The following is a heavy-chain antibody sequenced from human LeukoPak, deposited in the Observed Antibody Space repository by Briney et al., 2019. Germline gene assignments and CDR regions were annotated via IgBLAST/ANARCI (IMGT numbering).Heavy chain of an antibody. CDR3: AKDYDILIGRGLDP. V-gene: IGHV3-9*01. CDR2: ISWNSGSI. D-gene: IGHD3-9*01. Sequence: GGSLRLSCAASGFTFDDYAMHWVRQAPGKGLEWVSGISWNSGSIGYADSVKGRFTISRDNAKNSLYLQMNSLRAEDTALYYCAKDYDILIGRGLDPWGQGTVVTVSS. J-gene: IGHJ5*02. CDR1: GFTFDDYA.